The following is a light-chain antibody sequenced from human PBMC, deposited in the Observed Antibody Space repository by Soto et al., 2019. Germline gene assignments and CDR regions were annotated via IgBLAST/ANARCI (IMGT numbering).Light chain of an antibody. Sequence: QSALTQPASVSGSPGQSITISCTGTSSDVGGYNYVSWYQQHPGKAPKLMIYEVSNRPSGVSNRFSGSKSGNTASLTISGFQAEDEVDYYCTSYTSSSIDYVFGTGTKLTVL. CDR1: SSDVGGYNY. V-gene: IGLV2-14*01. CDR2: EVS. J-gene: IGLJ1*01. CDR3: TSYTSSSIDYV.